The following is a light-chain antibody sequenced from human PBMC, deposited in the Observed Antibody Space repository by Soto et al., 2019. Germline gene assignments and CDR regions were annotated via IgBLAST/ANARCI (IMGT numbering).Light chain of an antibody. Sequence: QSALTQPASVSGSPGQSITISCTGTSSDVGSYNYVSWYQQHPGKAPKLMIYEVSDRPSGISSRFSGSKSGNTASLTISGLQTEEEADYYCSSYTSSSTLFGTGAKGTVL. J-gene: IGLJ1*01. CDR2: EVS. CDR3: SSYTSSSTL. CDR1: SSDVGSYNY. V-gene: IGLV2-14*01.